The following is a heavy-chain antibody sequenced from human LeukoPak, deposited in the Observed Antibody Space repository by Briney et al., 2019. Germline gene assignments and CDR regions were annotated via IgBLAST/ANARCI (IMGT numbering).Heavy chain of an antibody. Sequence: GGSLRLSCAASGFTVSSNYMSWVRQAPGKGLEWVSVIYSGGSTYYADSVKGRFTISRDNSKNTLYLQMNSLRAEDTAVYYCASSIRPNFAYFDYWGQGTLVTVSS. CDR1: GFTVSSNY. CDR2: IYSGGST. CDR3: ASSIRPNFAYFDY. V-gene: IGHV3-53*01. D-gene: IGHD4/OR15-4a*01. J-gene: IGHJ4*02.